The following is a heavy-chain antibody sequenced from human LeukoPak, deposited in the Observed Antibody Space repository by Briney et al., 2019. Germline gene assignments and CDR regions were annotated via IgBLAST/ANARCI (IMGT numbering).Heavy chain of an antibody. V-gene: IGHV4-4*07. D-gene: IGHD3-3*01. CDR3: AREGITIFGVVIPYYMDV. CDR1: GGSISSYY. Sequence: SETLSLTCTVSGGSISSYYWSWIRQPAGKGVEWSGRIYGSGGTNYNSSLKSRVTMSADTSKNQFSLKLSYVTAADTAVYYCAREGITIFGVVIPYYMDVWGKGTTVTVSS. CDR2: IYGSGGT. J-gene: IGHJ6*03.